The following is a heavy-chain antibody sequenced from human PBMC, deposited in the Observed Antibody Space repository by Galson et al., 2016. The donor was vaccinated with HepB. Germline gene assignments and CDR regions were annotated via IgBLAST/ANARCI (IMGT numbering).Heavy chain of an antibody. D-gene: IGHD3-10*01. V-gene: IGHV3-74*01. CDR2: ITTDVTDT. CDR1: GFTFSSYW. CDR3: ARDVFPSIPMVREFDY. Sequence: SLRLSCAASGFTFSSYWIHWVRQVPGKGLVWVARITTDVTDTGYAASVEGRFTVSRDNANRVVYLEMTSLSGDDTAVYYCARDVFPSIPMVREFDYWGQGTLVTVSS. J-gene: IGHJ4*02.